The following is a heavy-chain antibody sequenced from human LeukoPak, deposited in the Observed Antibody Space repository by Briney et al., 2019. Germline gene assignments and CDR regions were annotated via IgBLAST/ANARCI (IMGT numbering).Heavy chain of an antibody. J-gene: IGHJ4*02. D-gene: IGHD5-12*01. CDR2: ISGSGGST. CDR3: ARASRSGYDYPDFDY. V-gene: IGHV3-23*01. Sequence: PGGSLRLSCAASGFTFSSYAMSWVRQAPGKGLEWVSAISGSGGSTYYADSVKGRFTISRDNSKNTLYLQMNSLRADDTAVYYCARASRSGYDYPDFDYWGQGTLVTVSS. CDR1: GFTFSSYA.